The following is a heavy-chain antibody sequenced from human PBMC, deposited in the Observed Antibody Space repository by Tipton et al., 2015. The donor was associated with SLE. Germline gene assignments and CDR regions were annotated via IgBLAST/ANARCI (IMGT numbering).Heavy chain of an antibody. CDR3: ARQPGNGGWYGYYFDY. CDR1: GGSISSYY. Sequence: LRLSCTVSGGSISSYYWSWIRQPPGKGLEWIGYIYYSGSTNYNPSLKSRVTISVDTSKNQFSLKLSSVTAADTAVYYCARQPGNGGWYGYYFDYWGRGTLVTVSS. V-gene: IGHV4-59*01. D-gene: IGHD6-19*01. CDR2: IYYSGST. J-gene: IGHJ4*01.